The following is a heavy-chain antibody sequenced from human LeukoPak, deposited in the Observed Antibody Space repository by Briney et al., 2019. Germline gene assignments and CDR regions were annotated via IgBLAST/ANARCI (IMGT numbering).Heavy chain of an antibody. D-gene: IGHD3-3*01. CDR1: GYTFIEIS. Sequence: ASVKVSCKVSGYTFIEISMHWVRQAPGKGLEWMGGFDPEDGETIYAQNFQGRVTMTEDTSTDTAYMELSSLRSEDTAVYYCARWGSEPKTHDFWSGPFDYWGRGILVTVSS. V-gene: IGHV1-24*01. J-gene: IGHJ4*02. CDR3: ARWGSEPKTHDFWSGPFDY. CDR2: FDPEDGET.